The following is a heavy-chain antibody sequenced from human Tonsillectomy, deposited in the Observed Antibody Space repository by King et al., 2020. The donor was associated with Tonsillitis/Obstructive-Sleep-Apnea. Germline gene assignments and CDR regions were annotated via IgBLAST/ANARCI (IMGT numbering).Heavy chain of an antibody. V-gene: IGHV3-20*04. CDR1: RFTFDNYV. J-gene: IGHJ4*02. CDR3: ARDLRGVENNYYGSGSPDY. CDR2: INWNGGST. Sequence: VQLVESGGGVVRPGGSLRLSCAGSRFTFDNYVMSWVRQVPGKGLEWVSGINWNGGSTGYADSVKGRFTISSDNAKNSLYLQLNSLRAEDTALYYCARDLRGVENNYYGSGSPDYWGQGTLVTVSS. D-gene: IGHD3-10*01.